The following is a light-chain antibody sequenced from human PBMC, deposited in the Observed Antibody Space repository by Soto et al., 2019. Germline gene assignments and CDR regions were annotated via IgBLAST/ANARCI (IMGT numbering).Light chain of an antibody. CDR2: EVS. J-gene: IGLJ1*01. CDR3: YSFTTSDTYV. CDR1: SSDVGSYNH. Sequence: QSVLTQPPSVSGSPGQSVTISCSGTSSDVGSYNHVSWYQQAPGTAPKLMIYEVSNRPSGVPDRFSGSKSGNTASLTISGLQPEDEADYYCYSFTTSDTYVFGTGTRSPS. V-gene: IGLV2-18*02.